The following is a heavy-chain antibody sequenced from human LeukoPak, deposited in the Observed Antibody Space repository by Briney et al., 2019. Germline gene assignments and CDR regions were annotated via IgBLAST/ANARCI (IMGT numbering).Heavy chain of an antibody. Sequence: GGSLRLSCATSGFNFSDSRMTCVRQAPGKGLQWVANINRDGTEKHFLDSIEGRFTISRDNRKKSLYLQMNSLRPQDTAVYFCVRGDWYFESWGQGTLVTVSS. CDR3: VRGDWYFES. V-gene: IGHV3-7*04. CDR2: INRDGTEK. J-gene: IGHJ4*02. D-gene: IGHD2-21*01. CDR1: GFNFSDSR.